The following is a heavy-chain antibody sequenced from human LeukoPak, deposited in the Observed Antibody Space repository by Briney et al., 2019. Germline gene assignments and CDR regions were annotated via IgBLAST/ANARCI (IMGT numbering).Heavy chain of an antibody. CDR2: IYHSGST. CDR1: GGSISSGGYS. CDR3: ARAPGDNDLYYFDY. D-gene: IGHD4-17*01. J-gene: IGHJ4*02. Sequence: PSQTLSLTCAVSGGSISSGGYSWSWIRQPPGKGLECIGYIYHSGSTYYNPSLKSRVTISVDRSKNQFSLKLSSVTAADTAVYYCARAPGDNDLYYFDYWGQGTLVTVSS. V-gene: IGHV4-30-2*01.